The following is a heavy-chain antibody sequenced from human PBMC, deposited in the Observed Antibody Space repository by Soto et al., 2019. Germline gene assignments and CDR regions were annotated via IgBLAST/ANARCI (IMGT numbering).Heavy chain of an antibody. Sequence: GESLKISCKAIGYTFTSYCIGWVLQTPWKGLEWMGIIFPGDSDTRYNPSFEGQVTVSADESISTAYLQWNTLKASDTAMYYCVRPNFGALTHFDFWGQGTLVTVSS. CDR3: VRPNFGALTHFDF. CDR2: IFPGDSDT. CDR1: GYTFTSYC. J-gene: IGHJ4*02. V-gene: IGHV5-51*01. D-gene: IGHD3-16*01.